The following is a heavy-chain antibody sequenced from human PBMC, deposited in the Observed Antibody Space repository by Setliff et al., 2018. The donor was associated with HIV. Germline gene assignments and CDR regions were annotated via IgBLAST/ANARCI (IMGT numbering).Heavy chain of an antibody. V-gene: IGHV4-59*01. D-gene: IGHD3-22*01. Sequence: SETLSLTCTVSGGSIRSYYWSWIRQPPGKGLEWLGHAHYSGSNKNDPSLRSRISMAVDTSKNQVSLKLSSVTAADTAVYYCARVGYNDDSGYPYNWFDPWGQGTLVTVSS. CDR1: GGSIRSYY. J-gene: IGHJ5*02. CDR3: ARVGYNDDSGYPYNWFDP. CDR2: AHYSGSN.